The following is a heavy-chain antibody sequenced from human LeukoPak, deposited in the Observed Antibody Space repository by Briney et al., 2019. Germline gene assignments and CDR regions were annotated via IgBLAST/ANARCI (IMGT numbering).Heavy chain of an antibody. V-gene: IGHV3-7*02. J-gene: IGHJ4*02. CDR2: IKQDGSEK. CDR3: ASLKGVDY. Sequence: GGSLRLSCAASGFTFSSYWMTWVRQVSGKGLEWVANIKQDGSEKYYVDSVKGRFTISRDNAKNSLYLQMNSLRAEDTAVYYCASLKGVDYWGQGTLITVSS. CDR1: GFTFSSYW. D-gene: IGHD3-9*01.